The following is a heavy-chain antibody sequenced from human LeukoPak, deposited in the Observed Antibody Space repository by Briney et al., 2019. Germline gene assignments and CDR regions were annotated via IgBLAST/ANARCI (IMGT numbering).Heavy chain of an antibody. Sequence: ASVKVSCKASGYTFTDHYIHWVRQAPGQGFEWMGWINPNTGGTDYAQRFQDRIATSTYTSITTVYMELSSLDSDDTALYYCARDLATIDGIAWYYFENWGQGTLVTVS. D-gene: IGHD5-12*01. CDR2: INPNTGGT. V-gene: IGHV1-2*02. CDR1: GYTFTDHY. CDR3: ARDLATIDGIAWYYFEN. J-gene: IGHJ4*02.